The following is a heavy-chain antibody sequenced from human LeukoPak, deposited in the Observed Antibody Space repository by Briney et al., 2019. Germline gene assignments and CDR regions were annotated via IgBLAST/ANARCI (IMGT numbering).Heavy chain of an antibody. Sequence: SETLSLTCNVSGGSISSYYWSWIRQPPGKGLEWIGYMYYSGNTNYNPSLKSRVTTSVDSSKNQFSLKLSSVTAADTAVYYCARAGSGSYYRYYYYYGMDVWGQGTTVTVSS. J-gene: IGHJ6*02. CDR2: MYYSGNT. CDR3: ARAGSGSYYRYYYYYGMDV. D-gene: IGHD3-10*01. CDR1: GGSISSYY. V-gene: IGHV4-59*08.